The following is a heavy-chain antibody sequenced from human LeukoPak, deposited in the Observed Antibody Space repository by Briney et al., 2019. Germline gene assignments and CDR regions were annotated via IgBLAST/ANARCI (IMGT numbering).Heavy chain of an antibody. CDR2: INPNSGGT. D-gene: IGHD3-10*01. V-gene: IGHV1-2*02. J-gene: IGHJ5*02. Sequence: ASVKVSCKASGFTFTGYYMHWVRQAPGQGLEWMGWINPNSGGTNYAQKLQGRVTMTTDTSTSTAYMELRSLRSDDTAVYYCARESRGSGSSLRPGFDPWGQGTLVTVPS. CDR1: GFTFTGYY. CDR3: ARESRGSGSSLRPGFDP.